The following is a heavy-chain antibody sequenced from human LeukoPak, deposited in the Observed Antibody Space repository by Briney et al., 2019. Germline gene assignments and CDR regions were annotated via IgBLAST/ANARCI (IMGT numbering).Heavy chain of an antibody. J-gene: IGHJ4*02. CDR3: AKRGVVIRAVIIVGFHKEAYYFDY. D-gene: IGHD3-10*01. CDR2: ISYRGGST. V-gene: IGHV3-23*01. CDR1: RITLRNYA. Sequence: SLRLPCLVSRITLRNYAMSWAGQAPGKGLQWIAGISYRGGSTHYADPVKSRFTISQDNSKNTLYLQMNSLRAKDTAVYFCAKRGVVIRAVIIVGFHKEAYYFDYWGQGALVTVSS.